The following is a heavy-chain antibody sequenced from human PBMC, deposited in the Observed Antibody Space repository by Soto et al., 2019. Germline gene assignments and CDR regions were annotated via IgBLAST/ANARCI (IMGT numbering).Heavy chain of an antibody. V-gene: IGHV4-59*08. Sequence: QVQLQESGPGLVKPSETLSLTCTVSGGSISSYYWSWIRQPPGKGLEWIGYIYYSGSTNYNPSLNSRVTISVDTSKNQCPLKLSSVTAADTAVYYCARHGPIAAAGTVFDYWGQGTLVTVSS. CDR3: ARHGPIAAAGTVFDY. D-gene: IGHD6-13*01. CDR2: IYYSGST. CDR1: GGSISSYY. J-gene: IGHJ4*02.